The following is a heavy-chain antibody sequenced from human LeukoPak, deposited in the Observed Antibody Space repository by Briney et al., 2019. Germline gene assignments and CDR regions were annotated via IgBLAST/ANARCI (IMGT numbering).Heavy chain of an antibody. CDR2: ITPNADRT. CDR3: AIMHGYYDGSGYWVQ. D-gene: IGHD3-22*01. J-gene: IGHJ1*01. V-gene: IGHV3-23*01. CDR1: GFTFGSYG. Sequence: GGSLRLSCAASGFTFGSYGMSWVRQAPGKGLEWVSFITPNADRTSYADSVEGRFTISRDNPRNTLYMQMNGLRDEDTALYYCAIMHGYYDGSGYWVQWGQGTLVNVSS.